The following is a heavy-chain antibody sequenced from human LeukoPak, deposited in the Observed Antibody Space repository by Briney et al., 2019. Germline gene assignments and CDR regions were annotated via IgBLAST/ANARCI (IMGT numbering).Heavy chain of an antibody. D-gene: IGHD3-10*01. CDR2: INPNSGST. CDR1: GYTFTGYY. CDR3: VPIVRGVIVDY. Sequence: ASVKVSCKASGYTFTGYYMHWVRQAPGQGLEWMGWINPNSGSTNYAQKFQGRVTMTRDTSISTAYMELSRLRSDDTAVYYCVPIVRGVIVDYWGQGTLVTVSS. J-gene: IGHJ4*02. V-gene: IGHV1-2*02.